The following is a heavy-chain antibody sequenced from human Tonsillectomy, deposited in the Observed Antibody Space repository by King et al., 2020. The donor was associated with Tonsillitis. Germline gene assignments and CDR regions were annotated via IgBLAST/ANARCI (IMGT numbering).Heavy chain of an antibody. CDR1: GGSFSGYY. CDR3: ARGPHYYGSGSSTNYYGMDV. V-gene: IGHV4-34*01. J-gene: IGHJ6*02. CDR2: INHSGST. Sequence: VQLQQWGAGLLKPSETLSLTCAVYGGSFSGYYWSWIRQPPGKGLEWIGEINHSGSTNYNPSLKSRVTISVDTSKNQFSLKLSSVTAADTAVYYCARGPHYYGSGSSTNYYGMDVWGQGTTVTVSS. D-gene: IGHD3-10*01.